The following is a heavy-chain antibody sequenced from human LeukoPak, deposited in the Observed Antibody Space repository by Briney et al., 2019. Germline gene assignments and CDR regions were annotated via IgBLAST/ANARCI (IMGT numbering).Heavy chain of an antibody. D-gene: IGHD3-9*01. CDR3: ARSFDGDYFDY. Sequence: SETLSLTCTVSGGSISISSYYWGWIRQPPGKGLECIGSIYYSGSTYYNPSLKSRVTISVDTSKNQFSLKLSSVTAADTAVYYCARSFDGDYFDYWGQGTLVTVSS. J-gene: IGHJ4*02. V-gene: IGHV4-39*07. CDR2: IYYSGST. CDR1: GGSISISSYY.